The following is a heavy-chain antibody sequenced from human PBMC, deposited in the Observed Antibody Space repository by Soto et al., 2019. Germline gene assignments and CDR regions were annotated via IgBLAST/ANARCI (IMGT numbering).Heavy chain of an antibody. CDR1: GYTFTSYG. Sequence: QVQLVQSGAEVKKPGASVKVSCKASGYTFTSYGISWVRQAPGQGLEWMGWISTYNGNTKYAQKLQGRVTMTTDTSKSTAYTEMRSLRSDDTAVFYGAREMVRGVGSDYWGQGPLVTVSS. D-gene: IGHD3-10*01. CDR3: AREMVRGVGSDY. J-gene: IGHJ4*02. V-gene: IGHV1-18*01. CDR2: ISTYNGNT.